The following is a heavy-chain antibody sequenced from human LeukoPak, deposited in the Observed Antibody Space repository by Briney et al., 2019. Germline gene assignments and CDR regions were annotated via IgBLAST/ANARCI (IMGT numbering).Heavy chain of an antibody. D-gene: IGHD2-2*01. V-gene: IGHV4-34*01. J-gene: IGHJ4*02. CDR3: ARGWDIVVVPAAIGDPFDY. CDR2: INHSGST. Sequence: SETLSLTCAVDGGSFSGYYWSWIRQPPGKGLEWIGEINHSGSTNYNPSLKSRVTISVDTSKNQFSLKLSSVTAADTAVYYCARGWDIVVVPAAIGDPFDYWGQGTLVTVSS. CDR1: GGSFSGYY.